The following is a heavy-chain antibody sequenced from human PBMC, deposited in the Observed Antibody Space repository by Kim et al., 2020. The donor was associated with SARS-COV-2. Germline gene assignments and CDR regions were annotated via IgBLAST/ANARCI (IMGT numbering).Heavy chain of an antibody. V-gene: IGHV1-46*01. CDR1: GYTFTSYY. J-gene: IGHJ3*02. CDR2: INPSGGST. CDR3: ARGTIAVAAKDAFDI. Sequence: ASVKVSCKASGYTFTSYYMHWVRQAPGQGLEWMGIINPSGGSTSYAQKFQGRVTMTRDTSTSTVYMELSSLRSEDTAVYYCARGTIAVAAKDAFDIWGQGTMVTVSS. D-gene: IGHD6-19*01.